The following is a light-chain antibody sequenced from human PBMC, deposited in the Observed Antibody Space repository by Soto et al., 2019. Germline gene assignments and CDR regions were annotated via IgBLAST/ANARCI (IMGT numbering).Light chain of an antibody. Sequence: EVVLRQSPATLSVSPWEGATLSCRASQGIGDTLAWYQHKPGQTPRLLIYDTSTRATGVPARFSGSRAGTEVTLTISSLQSEDFAVYYCQRYNNWPLTFGGGTKVDIK. CDR1: QGIGDT. CDR3: QRYNNWPLT. J-gene: IGKJ4*01. CDR2: DTS. V-gene: IGKV3-15*01.